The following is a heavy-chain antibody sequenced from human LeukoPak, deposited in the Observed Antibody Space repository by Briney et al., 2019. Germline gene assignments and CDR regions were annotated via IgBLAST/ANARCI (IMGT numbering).Heavy chain of an antibody. CDR2: INHSGST. J-gene: IGHJ3*02. D-gene: IGHD1-26*01. CDR3: ARVRSYSGSPPSPFDI. CDR1: GGSFSGYY. V-gene: IGHV4-34*01. Sequence: ETLSLTCAVYGGSFSGYYWSWIRQPPGKGLEWIGEINHSGSTNYNPSLKSRVTISVNTSKNQFSLKLSSVTAADTAVYYCARVRSYSGSPPSPFDIWGQGTMVTVSS.